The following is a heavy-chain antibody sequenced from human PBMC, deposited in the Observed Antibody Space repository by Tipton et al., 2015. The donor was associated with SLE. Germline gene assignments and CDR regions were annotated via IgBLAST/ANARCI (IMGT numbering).Heavy chain of an antibody. CDR3: VRGTHCTNGVCFYYYYMDV. V-gene: IGHV4-59*01. CDR2: IYYSGTT. D-gene: IGHD2-8*01. J-gene: IGHJ6*03. CDR1: GGSISSYY. Sequence: PGLVKPSETVSLTCTVSGGSISSYYWTWFRQPPGKGLEWIGHIYYSGTTNYNPSLKSRVTISVDTSKNQLSLKMTSVTAADTAVYYCVRGTHCTNGVCFYYYYMDVWGKGTTVTVS.